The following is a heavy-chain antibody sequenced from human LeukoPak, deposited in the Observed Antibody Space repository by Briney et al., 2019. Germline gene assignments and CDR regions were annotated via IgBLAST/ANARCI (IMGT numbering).Heavy chain of an antibody. V-gene: IGHV1-2*02. CDR3: ARARFLEWLVYYYYGMDV. CDR2: INPNSGGT. Sequence: ASVKVSCKASGYTFTGYYMHWVRQAPGQGLEWMGWINPNSGGTNYAQKFQGRVTMTRDTSISTAYMELSRLRSDDTAVYYCARARFLEWLVYYYYGMDVWGQGTTVTVSS. CDR1: GYTFTGYY. D-gene: IGHD3-3*01. J-gene: IGHJ6*02.